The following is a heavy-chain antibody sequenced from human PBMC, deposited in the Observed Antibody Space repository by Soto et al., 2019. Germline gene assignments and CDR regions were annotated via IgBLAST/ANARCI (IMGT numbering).Heavy chain of an antibody. CDR2: INAGNGNT. J-gene: IGHJ6*02. Sequence: QVQLVQSGAEEKKPGASVKVSCKASGYTFTSYAMHWVRQAPGQRLEWMGCINAGNGNTEYSQKFQGRVTITRDTSASTAYMELSCLRSEDTAVYYSASFSKVYYYYGMDVWGQGTTVTVSS. V-gene: IGHV1-3*05. CDR1: GYTFTSYA. CDR3: ASFSKVYYYYGMDV.